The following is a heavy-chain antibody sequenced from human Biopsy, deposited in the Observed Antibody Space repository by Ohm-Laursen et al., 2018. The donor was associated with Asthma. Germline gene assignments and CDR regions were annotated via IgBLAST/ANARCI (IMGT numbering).Heavy chain of an antibody. J-gene: IGHJ6*02. D-gene: IGHD3-10*01. CDR1: GYTFNSAG. V-gene: IGHV1-18*01. CDR2: ISVYNGNT. CDR3: ARAVDYSHYYGIDV. Sequence: ASVKVSCNASGYTFNSAGITWVRQAPGQGLEWMGWISVYNGNTKVAQKLQDRVTMITDTSTSTAYMELRSLRSNDTAVYFCARAVDYSHYYGIDVWGQGTTVTVS.